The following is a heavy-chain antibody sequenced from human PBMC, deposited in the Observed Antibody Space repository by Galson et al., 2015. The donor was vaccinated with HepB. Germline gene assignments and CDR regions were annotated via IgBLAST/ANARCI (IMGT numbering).Heavy chain of an antibody. J-gene: IGHJ5*02. CDR3: ARAPNPAARGVVWFDP. D-gene: IGHD2-15*01. CDR1: GGPFSGYF. V-gene: IGHV4-34*01. CDR2: INHRGST. Sequence: ETLSLTCAIYGGPFSGYFWSWIRQPPGRGLEWIGEINHRGSTNYNPSLQSRVTISLDMSKNQFSLKLSSVTAADTAVYYCARAPNPAARGVVWFDPWGQGTLVTVSP.